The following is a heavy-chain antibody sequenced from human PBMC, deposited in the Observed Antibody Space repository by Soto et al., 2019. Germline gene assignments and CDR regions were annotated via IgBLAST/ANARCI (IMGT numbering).Heavy chain of an antibody. CDR3: TRHREGYCSGGSCQHFYYYYGMDV. CDR1: GFTFSGSA. V-gene: IGHV3-73*01. Sequence: GGSLRLSCAASGFTFSGSAMHWVRQASGKGLEWVGRIRSKANSYATAYAASVKGRFTISRDDSKNTAYLQMNSLKTEDTAVYYCTRHREGYCSGGSCQHFYYYYGMDVWGQGTTVTVSS. D-gene: IGHD2-15*01. J-gene: IGHJ6*02. CDR2: IRSKANSYAT.